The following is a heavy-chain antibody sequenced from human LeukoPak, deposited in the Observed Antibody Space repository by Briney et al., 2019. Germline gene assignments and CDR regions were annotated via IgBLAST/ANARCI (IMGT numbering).Heavy chain of an antibody. V-gene: IGHV3-7*01. CDR3: ARTRRYSTSLNYYYDMDV. CDR2: IKQDGSEK. CDR1: GFTFSTYW. D-gene: IGHD6-6*01. Sequence: GGSLRLSCAASGFTFSTYWMSWVRQAPGKGLEWVANIKQDGSEKYYVDSVKGRFTISRDSTKNSLYLQMSSLRAEDTAVYYCARTRRYSTSLNYYYDMDVWGQGTTVTVSS. J-gene: IGHJ6*02.